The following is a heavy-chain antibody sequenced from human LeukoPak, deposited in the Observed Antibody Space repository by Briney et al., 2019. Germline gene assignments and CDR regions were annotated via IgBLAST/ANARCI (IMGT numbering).Heavy chain of an antibody. Sequence: GASVMVSCKASGYTFTNYYMHWVRQAPGQGLEWMGIINPSGGSTYYAQKFQGRVTMTRDTSTTTAHMELSSLISEDTAVYYCARVHCSGGSCYGEVFDYWGQGTLVTVSS. CDR2: INPSGGST. CDR1: GYTFTNYY. J-gene: IGHJ4*02. D-gene: IGHD2-15*01. V-gene: IGHV1-46*01. CDR3: ARVHCSGGSCYGEVFDY.